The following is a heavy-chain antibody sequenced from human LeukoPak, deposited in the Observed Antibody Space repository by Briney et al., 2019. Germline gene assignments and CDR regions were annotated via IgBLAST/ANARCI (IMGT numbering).Heavy chain of an antibody. J-gene: IGHJ4*02. D-gene: IGHD6-13*01. V-gene: IGHV4-34*01. CDR2: INHSGST. CDR1: GGSFSGYY. CDR3: ARGGGGLGSSWYL. Sequence: PSETLSLTCAVYGGSFSGYYWSWIRQPPGKGLEWIGEINHSGSTNYNPSLKSRVTISVDTSKNQFSLKLSSVTAADTAVYYCARGGGGLGSSWYLWGQGTLVTVSS.